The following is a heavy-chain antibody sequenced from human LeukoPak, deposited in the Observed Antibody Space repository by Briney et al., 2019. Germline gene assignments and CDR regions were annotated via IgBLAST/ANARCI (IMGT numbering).Heavy chain of an antibody. Sequence: ASVKVSCKASGYTFTSYYMHWVRQAPGQGLEWMGWINPNSGGTNYAQKFQGRVTMTRDTSISTAYMELSRLRSDDTAVYYCARAPGYCSGGSCYSGAFDIWGQGTMVTVSS. D-gene: IGHD2-15*01. CDR3: ARAPGYCSGGSCYSGAFDI. CDR1: GYTFTSYY. CDR2: INPNSGGT. V-gene: IGHV1-2*02. J-gene: IGHJ3*02.